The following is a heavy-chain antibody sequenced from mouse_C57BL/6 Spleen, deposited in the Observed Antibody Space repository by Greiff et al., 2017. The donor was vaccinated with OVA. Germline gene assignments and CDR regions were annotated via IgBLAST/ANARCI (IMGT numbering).Heavy chain of an antibody. Sequence: EVKLMESGGDLVKPGGSLKLSCAASGFTFSSYGMSWVRQTPDKRLEWVATISSGGSYTYYPDSVKGRFTISRDNAKNTLYLQMSSLKSEDTAMYYCARRAMEWYFDVWGTGTTVTVSS. CDR3: ARRAMEWYFDV. J-gene: IGHJ1*03. CDR1: GFTFSSYG. V-gene: IGHV5-6*01. D-gene: IGHD1-1*02. CDR2: ISSGGSYT.